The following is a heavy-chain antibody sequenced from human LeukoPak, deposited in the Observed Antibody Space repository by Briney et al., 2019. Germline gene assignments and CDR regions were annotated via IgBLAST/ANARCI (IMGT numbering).Heavy chain of an antibody. V-gene: IGHV1-69*05. CDR3: ARERPPGDSSSWFLEGYFDI. D-gene: IGHD6-13*01. J-gene: IGHJ4*02. CDR2: IIPIFGTA. CDR1: GGTFSSYA. Sequence: KVSCKASGGTFSSYAITWVPQAPGQGLEWMGRIIPIFGTANYAQKFQGRVTITTDESTSTAYMELSTLRSDDTAVYYCARERPPGDSSSWFLEGYFDIWGQGTLVTVSS.